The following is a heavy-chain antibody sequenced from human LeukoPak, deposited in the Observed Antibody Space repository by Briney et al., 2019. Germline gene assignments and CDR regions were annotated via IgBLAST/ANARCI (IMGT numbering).Heavy chain of an antibody. CDR2: IYHSGST. V-gene: IGHV4-30-2*01. Sequence: SETLSLTCTVSGGSISSGGYYWSWIRQHPGKGLEWIGYIYHSGSTYYNPSLKSRVTISVDRSKNQFSLKLSSVTAADTAVYYCASAYCSSTSCPYYFDYWGQGTLVTVSS. J-gene: IGHJ4*02. CDR3: ASAYCSSTSCPYYFDY. CDR1: GGSISSGGYY. D-gene: IGHD2-2*01.